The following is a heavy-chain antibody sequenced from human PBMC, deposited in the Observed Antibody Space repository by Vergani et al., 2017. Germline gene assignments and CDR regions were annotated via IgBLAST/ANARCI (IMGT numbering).Heavy chain of an antibody. CDR3: TRPKYYDRSGYTRFDY. CDR2: IKSKTDGGTV. J-gene: IGHJ4*02. D-gene: IGHD3-22*01. V-gene: IGHV3-15*01. CDR1: GFTFSNAW. Sequence: EVQLVESGGGLVKPGGSLRLSCAASGFTFSNAWMSWVRQAPGKGLEWVGRIKSKTDGGTVDYAAPVKGRFTISRDDSKNTLYLQMNSLKTEDTAVYYCTRPKYYDRSGYTRFDYWGQGTLVTVSA.